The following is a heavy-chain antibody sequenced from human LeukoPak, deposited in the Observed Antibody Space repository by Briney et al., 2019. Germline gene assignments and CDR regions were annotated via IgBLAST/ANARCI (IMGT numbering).Heavy chain of an antibody. D-gene: IGHD5-12*01. CDR3: TLYSGYQLDY. Sequence: GGSLRLSCAASGFTVSNAWVSWVRQAPGKGLEWVGRIKSKADGGTTDYAAPVKGRFTISRDDSKNTLSLQMNSLKTEDTAVYYCTLYSGYQLDYWGHGTLVTVSS. V-gene: IGHV3-15*01. J-gene: IGHJ4*01. CDR2: IKSKADGGTT. CDR1: GFTVSNAW.